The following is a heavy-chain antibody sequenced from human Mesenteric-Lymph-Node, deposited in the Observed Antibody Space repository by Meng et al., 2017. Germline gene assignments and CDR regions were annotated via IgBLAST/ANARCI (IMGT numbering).Heavy chain of an antibody. J-gene: IGHJ4*02. V-gene: IGHV1-18*01. CDR1: GYTFTNYG. CDR3: AREAGYSNSDFDC. CDR2: ISTYNGNT. D-gene: IGHD4-11*01. Sequence: QVQLGHSGAEGKKPGASVKVSCKTSGYTFTNYGISWVRQAPGKGLEWKGWISTYNGNTKCAQKLQGRVTMTTDTSTSTAYMELRSLRSDDTAVYYCAREAGYSNSDFDCWGQGTLVTVSS.